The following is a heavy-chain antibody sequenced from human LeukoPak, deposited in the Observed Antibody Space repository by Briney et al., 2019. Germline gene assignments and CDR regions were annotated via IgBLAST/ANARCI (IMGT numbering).Heavy chain of an antibody. V-gene: IGHV3-30-3*01. J-gene: IGHJ6*02. CDR1: GFTFSSYA. CDR2: IKYDGSNK. Sequence: PGGALRLSCAASGFTFSSYAMRWVRQAPGKGLEWVAVIKYDGSNKYYADSVKGRFTISRDNSKNTLYLQMNSLRAEDTAVYYCARDGPGYDILTGYSGSYDYGMDVWGQGTTVTVSS. D-gene: IGHD3-9*01. CDR3: ARDGPGYDILTGYSGSYDYGMDV.